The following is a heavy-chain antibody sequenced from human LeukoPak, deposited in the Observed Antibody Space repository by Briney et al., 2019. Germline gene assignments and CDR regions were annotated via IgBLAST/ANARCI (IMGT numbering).Heavy chain of an antibody. D-gene: IGHD5-24*01. CDR2: ISYDGSNK. V-gene: IGHV3-30-3*01. Sequence: GRSLRLSCAASGFTFSSYAMHWVRQAPGKGLEWVSVISYDGSNKYYADSVKGRFTISRDNSKNTLYLQMNSLRAEDTAVYYCARDRKDPLQGYFDYWGQGTLVTVSS. CDR3: ARDRKDPLQGYFDY. J-gene: IGHJ4*02. CDR1: GFTFSSYA.